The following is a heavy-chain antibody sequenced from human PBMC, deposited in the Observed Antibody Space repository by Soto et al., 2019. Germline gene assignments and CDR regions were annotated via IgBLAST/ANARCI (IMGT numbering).Heavy chain of an antibody. CDR1: GFSLSTSGVG. J-gene: IGHJ4*02. D-gene: IGHD4-17*01. CDR3: AHCTLHDYGDYDPGTSHVFDS. V-gene: IGHV2-5*02. CDR2: IYGDNDK. Sequence: QITLKESGPSPVNPTQTLTVTCTFSGFSLSTSGVGVAGIRQPPGKALGWLALIYGDNDKRYSPSLKTRPTITKDTSKNPVVLTMTNMDPVDTATYYCAHCTLHDYGDYDPGTSHVFDSWGQGTLVTVSS.